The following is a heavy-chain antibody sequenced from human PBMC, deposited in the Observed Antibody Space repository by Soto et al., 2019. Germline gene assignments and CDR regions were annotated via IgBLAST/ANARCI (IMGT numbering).Heavy chain of an antibody. Sequence: QVHLVQSRAEVKKPGASVRLSCTASGYTFSTYAFHWVRQAPGQSLEWMGWINAGNGNRKYSPKFEGRVTISKDTFPNAVYMELTSLTSEDTATYYCASAAYIYGSTIAYCGQGTLVTVSS. CDR1: GYTFSTYA. D-gene: IGHD5-18*01. CDR3: ASAAYIYGSTIAY. J-gene: IGHJ4*02. CDR2: INAGNGNR. V-gene: IGHV1-3*01.